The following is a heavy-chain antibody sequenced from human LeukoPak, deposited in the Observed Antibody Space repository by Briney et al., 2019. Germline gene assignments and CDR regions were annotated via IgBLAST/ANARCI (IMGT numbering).Heavy chain of an antibody. J-gene: IGHJ3*02. Sequence: SVKVSCKASGGTYSSYAISWVRQAPGQGLEWMGRIIPIFGTANYAQKFQGRVTITTDESTSTAYMELSSLRSEDTAVYYCARDRGYSYVQDAFDIWGQGTMVTVSS. V-gene: IGHV1-69*05. D-gene: IGHD5-18*01. CDR1: GGTYSSYA. CDR2: IIPIFGTA. CDR3: ARDRGYSYVQDAFDI.